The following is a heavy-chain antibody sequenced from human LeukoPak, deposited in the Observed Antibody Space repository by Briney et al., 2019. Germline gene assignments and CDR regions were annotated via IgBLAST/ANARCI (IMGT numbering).Heavy chain of an antibody. CDR3: AKVVGATMTSDY. J-gene: IGHJ4*02. CDR1: GFTFSTYV. D-gene: IGHD2-15*01. V-gene: IGHV3-23*01. Sequence: GGSLRLSCAASGFTFSTYVMTWVSQAPGKGLEWVSSISRTGDTTYYADSVKGRFTISRDNSKNTLYLQMNSLRGDDTAIYYCAKVVGATMTSDYWGQGILVTVSS. CDR2: ISRTGDTT.